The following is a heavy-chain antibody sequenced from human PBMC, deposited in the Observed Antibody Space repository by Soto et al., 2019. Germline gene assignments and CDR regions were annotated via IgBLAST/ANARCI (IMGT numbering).Heavy chain of an antibody. J-gene: IGHJ6*02. Sequence: ASVKVSCKASGYTFTSYGISWVRQAPGQGLEWMGWISAYNGNTNYAQKLQGRVTMTSDTSPSTAYIELRSLRCDDTAVYYCARDDYGDYLAAPTYYYYYYGMDVWGQGTTVTVSS. CDR2: ISAYNGNT. V-gene: IGHV1-18*01. D-gene: IGHD4-17*01. CDR1: GYTFTSYG. CDR3: ARDDYGDYLAAPTYYYYYYGMDV.